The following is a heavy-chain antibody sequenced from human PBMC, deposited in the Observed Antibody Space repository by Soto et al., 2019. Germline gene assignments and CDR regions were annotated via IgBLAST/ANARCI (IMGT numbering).Heavy chain of an antibody. Sequence: EVQLVESGGGLVQPGGSLSLSCVASGFTFSDHYMDWVRQAPGKGLEWVGRARNKVNGYTTANAASVKGRVTISSDDSKNSLYLEMNSLKTEDTAVYFCARLMGTSFDLWGPGTLVTVSS. CDR1: GFTFSDHY. D-gene: IGHD2-8*01. J-gene: IGHJ4*02. CDR3: ARLMGTSFDL. V-gene: IGHV3-72*01. CDR2: ARNKVNGYTT.